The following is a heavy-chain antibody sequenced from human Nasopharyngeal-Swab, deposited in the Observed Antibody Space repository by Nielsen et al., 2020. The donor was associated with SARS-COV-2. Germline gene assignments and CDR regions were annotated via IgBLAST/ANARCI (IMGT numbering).Heavy chain of an antibody. D-gene: IGHD3-22*01. J-gene: IGHJ3*02. CDR2: IFSNDEK. V-gene: IGHV2-26*01. CDR3: ARIDFDSGGYYSAFDI. Sequence: WIRQPPGKALEWLAHIFSNDEKSYSTSLKSRLTISKDTSKSQVVLTMTNMDPVDTATYYCARIDFDSGGYYSAFDIWGQGTMVTVSS.